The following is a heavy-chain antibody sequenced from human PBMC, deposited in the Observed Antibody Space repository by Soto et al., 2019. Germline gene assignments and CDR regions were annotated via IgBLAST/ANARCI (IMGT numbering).Heavy chain of an antibody. V-gene: IGHV3-30*18. CDR2: ISYDGSNK. D-gene: IGHD2-2*01. J-gene: IGHJ5*02. Sequence: PGGSLRLSCAASGFTFSSYGMHWVRQAPGKGLEWVAVISYDGSNKYYADSVKGRFTISRDNSKNTLYLQMNSLRAEDTAVYYCAKDLDGYCSSTSCYPWFDPWGQGTLVTVSS. CDR3: AKDLDGYCSSTSCYPWFDP. CDR1: GFTFSSYG.